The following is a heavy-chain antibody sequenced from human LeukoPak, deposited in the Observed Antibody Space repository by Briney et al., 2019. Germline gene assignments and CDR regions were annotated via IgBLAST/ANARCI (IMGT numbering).Heavy chain of an antibody. V-gene: IGHV1-18*01. J-gene: IGHJ3*02. CDR3: ARDSPPNYSDSSGYYSDAFDI. Sequence: ASVKVSCTASGYTFTSHGISWVRQAPGQGLEWMGWISAYNGNTKYAQMVQERVTMTTDTSTSTAYMELRSLRSDDTAVYYCARDSPPNYSDSSGYYSDAFDIWGQGTVVTVSS. D-gene: IGHD3-22*01. CDR1: GYTFTSHG. CDR2: ISAYNGNT.